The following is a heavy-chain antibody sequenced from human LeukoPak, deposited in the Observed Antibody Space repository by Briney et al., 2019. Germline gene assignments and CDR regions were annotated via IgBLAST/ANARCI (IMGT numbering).Heavy chain of an antibody. CDR1: GFTFSDYY. J-gene: IGHJ4*02. V-gene: IGHV3-11*01. Sequence: GGSLRLSCAASGFTFSDYYMSWIRQAPGKGLEWVSYISSSGSTIYYADSVKGRFTISRDNAKNSLYLQMNSLRAEDTAVYYCAREWWFGEPARSLDYWGQGTLVTVSS. CDR2: ISSSGSTI. D-gene: IGHD3-10*01. CDR3: AREWWFGEPARSLDY.